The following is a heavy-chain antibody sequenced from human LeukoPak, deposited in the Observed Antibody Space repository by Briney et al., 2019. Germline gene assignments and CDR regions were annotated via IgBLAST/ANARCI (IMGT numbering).Heavy chain of an antibody. J-gene: IGHJ5*02. D-gene: IGHD3-10*01. CDR2: IWFDGSKK. CDR3: ARDGAVGRPIDP. V-gene: IGHV3-33*01. Sequence: PGTSLRLSCEGSGFTFRTYGMYWVRQAPGKGLEWVAVIWFDGSKKYYADSVKGRLTISRDDSKNTLYLYMNSLRADDTAVYYCARDGAVGRPIDPWGQGTLVTVSS. CDR1: GFTFRTYG.